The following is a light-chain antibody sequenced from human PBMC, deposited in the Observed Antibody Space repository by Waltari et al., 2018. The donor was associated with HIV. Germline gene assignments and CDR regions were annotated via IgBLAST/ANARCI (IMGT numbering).Light chain of an antibody. V-gene: IGKV1-39*01. CDR1: QMISGC. CDR3: QQTYSLPVT. Sequence: DIHITQSPSSLSASVLNRPTIACRASQMISGCLDWYQQKPGRAPKLLIYGASTLQSGVPSRFSGGTSGTDFTLTISSLQPEDFATYHCQQTYSLPVTFGQGTKVDIK. J-gene: IGKJ2*01. CDR2: GAS.